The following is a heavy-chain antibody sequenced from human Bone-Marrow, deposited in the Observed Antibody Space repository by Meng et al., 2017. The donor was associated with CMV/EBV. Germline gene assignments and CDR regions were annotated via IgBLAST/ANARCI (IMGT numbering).Heavy chain of an antibody. V-gene: IGHV3-7*01. CDR2: IQQNGGAK. CDR3: ATSSNGFFDH. D-gene: IGHD2-8*01. J-gene: IGHJ4*02. Sequence: GESLKISCAASGFSFSGYWMSWVRQAPGKGLEWVANIQQNGGAKYQVDSVKGRFTISRDNANNSLLLLMNSLRVEDTAVYYCATSSNGFFDHWGQGALVTVSS. CDR1: GFSFSGYW.